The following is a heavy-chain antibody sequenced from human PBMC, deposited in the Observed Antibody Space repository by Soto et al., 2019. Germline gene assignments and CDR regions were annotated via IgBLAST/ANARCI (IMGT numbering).Heavy chain of an antibody. D-gene: IGHD1-26*01. Sequence: GRSLKLSCTASGFALDDYAICWFRQAPGKGLEWVGFIRSEAYGGTTEYAAPVKGRFTISRDDSKSIAYLQMNSLKTEDIAVYYCSRGRGCELHLSYYWGRGTLVSVSS. J-gene: IGHJ4*02. CDR2: IRSEAYGGTT. V-gene: IGHV3-49*03. CDR3: SRGRGCELHLSYY. CDR1: GFALDDYA.